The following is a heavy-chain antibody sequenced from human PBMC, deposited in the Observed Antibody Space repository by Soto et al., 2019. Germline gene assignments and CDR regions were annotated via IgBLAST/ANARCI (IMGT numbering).Heavy chain of an antibody. CDR1: GFTFSSYG. D-gene: IGHD4-17*01. J-gene: IGHJ4*02. CDR2: ISYDGSSK. Sequence: QVQLVESGGGVVQPGRSLRLSCAASGFTFSSYGMHWVRQAPGKGLEWVAVISYDGSSKYYADSVKGRFTISRDNSKKTRYLQMNSLRYEDTAVYYCPKTAVTSPLGFDYWGQGTLVTVSS. V-gene: IGHV3-30*18. CDR3: PKTAVTSPLGFDY.